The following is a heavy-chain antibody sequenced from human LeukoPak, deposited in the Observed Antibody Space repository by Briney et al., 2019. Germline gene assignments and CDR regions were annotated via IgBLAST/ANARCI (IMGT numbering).Heavy chain of an antibody. CDR2: IGAYNGNT. J-gene: IGHJ3*02. Sequence: ASVKVSCKASGYTFTSYGISWVRQAPGQGLEWMGWIGAYNGNTNYAQKLQGRVTMTTDTSTSTAYMELRSLRSDDTAVYYCARPHYDFWSGPVAGGAFDIWGQGTMVTVS. CDR1: GYTFTSYG. D-gene: IGHD3-3*01. V-gene: IGHV1-18*01. CDR3: ARPHYDFWSGPVAGGAFDI.